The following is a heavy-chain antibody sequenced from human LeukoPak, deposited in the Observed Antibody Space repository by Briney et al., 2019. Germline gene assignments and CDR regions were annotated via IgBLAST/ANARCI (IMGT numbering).Heavy chain of an antibody. CDR2: ISTSGSP. V-gene: IGHV4-61*02. CDR1: GASISSGSYY. Sequence: SQTLSLTCTVSGASISSGSYYWIWIRQAAEKGLEWIGRISTSGSPNYNPSLKSRVTMSVDTSNNQFSLKLSSVTAADTAVYYCARVSGYDWESFYDYWGQGTLVTVSS. CDR3: ARVSGYDWESFYDY. J-gene: IGHJ4*02. D-gene: IGHD5-12*01.